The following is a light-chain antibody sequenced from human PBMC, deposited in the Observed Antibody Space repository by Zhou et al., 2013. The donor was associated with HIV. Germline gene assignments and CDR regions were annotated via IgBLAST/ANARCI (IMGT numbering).Light chain of an antibody. CDR1: QSLVHSDGTTY. CDR3: MQGTHWPPL. V-gene: IGKV2-30*02. J-gene: IGKJ1*01. Sequence: DVVMTQSPLSLPVTLGQPASISCRSSQSLVHSDGTTYLNWFQQRPGQPPRRLIYSVSNRDSGVPDRFSGSGSGTDFTLTISRVEAEDVAVYYCMQGTHWPPLFGQGT. CDR2: SVS.